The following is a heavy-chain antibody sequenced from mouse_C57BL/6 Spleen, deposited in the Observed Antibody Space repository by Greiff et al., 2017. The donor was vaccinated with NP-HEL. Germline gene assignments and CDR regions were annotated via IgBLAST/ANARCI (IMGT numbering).Heavy chain of an antibody. Sequence: DVMLVESGGGLVKPGGSLKLSCAASGFTFSDYGMHWVRQAPEKGLEWVAYISSGSSTIYYSDTVKGRFTISRDNAKNTLFLQMTSLRSEDTAMYYCARTGTWYYFDYWGQGTTLTVSS. J-gene: IGHJ2*01. CDR3: ARTGTWYYFDY. CDR1: GFTFSDYG. CDR2: ISSGSSTI. D-gene: IGHD4-1*01. V-gene: IGHV5-17*01.